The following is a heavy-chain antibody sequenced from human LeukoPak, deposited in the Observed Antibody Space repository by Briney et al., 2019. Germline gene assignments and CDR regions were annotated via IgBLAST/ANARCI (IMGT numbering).Heavy chain of an antibody. J-gene: IGHJ3*02. CDR2: IKQDGSEK. Sequence: GGSLRLSCAASGFTFSSYWMSWVRQAPGKGLEWVANIKQDGSEKYYVDSVKGRFTISRDNAKNSLYLQMNSLRAEDTAVYYRARYGGLDHYATNAFDIWGQGTMVTVSS. V-gene: IGHV3-7*01. CDR3: ARYGGLDHYATNAFDI. CDR1: GFTFSSYW. D-gene: IGHD2-2*01.